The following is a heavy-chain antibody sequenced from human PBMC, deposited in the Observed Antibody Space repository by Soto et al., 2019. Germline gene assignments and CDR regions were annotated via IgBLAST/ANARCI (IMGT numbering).Heavy chain of an antibody. D-gene: IGHD3-22*01. V-gene: IGHV3-11*03. J-gene: IGHJ5*02. CDR1: GFTFSDYY. CDR2: ISSSSSYT. CDR3: STNYYDSSGYDNWFDP. Sequence: PGGSLRLSCAASGFTFSDYYMSWIRQAPGKGLEWVSYISSSSSYTNYADSVKGRFTISRDNAKNSLYLQMNSLRAEDTAVYYCSTNYYDSSGYDNWFDPWGQGTLVTVSS.